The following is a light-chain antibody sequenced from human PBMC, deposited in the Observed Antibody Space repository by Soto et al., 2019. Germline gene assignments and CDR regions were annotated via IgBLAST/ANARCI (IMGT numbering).Light chain of an antibody. Sequence: DIQMTQSPSSVAASVGDRVTITCRASQNIGNWLAWYQQKPGKVPQLLIYAASSLQSGVPSRFSGSRSGQNFTFTISSLQPEDCATYYCQQANIFPFTFGGGTKVEI. V-gene: IGKV1-12*02. CDR1: QNIGNW. J-gene: IGKJ4*01. CDR2: AAS. CDR3: QQANIFPFT.